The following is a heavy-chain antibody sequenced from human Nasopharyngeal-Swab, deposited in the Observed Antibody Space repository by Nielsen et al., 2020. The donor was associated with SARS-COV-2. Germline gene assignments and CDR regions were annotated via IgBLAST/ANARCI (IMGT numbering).Heavy chain of an antibody. CDR1: AFIFSCCG. Sequence: GESLKISCAVPAFIFSCCGMHWVRQAPGKGLERVAVISHDGSYKDYADSVKGRFTISRDDSKSTLYLQMNSLRTEDTAVYYCARWAGDSSGYYSDYWGQGTLVTVSS. CDR2: ISHDGSYK. CDR3: ARWAGDSSGYYSDY. D-gene: IGHD3-22*01. J-gene: IGHJ4*02. V-gene: IGHV3-30*03.